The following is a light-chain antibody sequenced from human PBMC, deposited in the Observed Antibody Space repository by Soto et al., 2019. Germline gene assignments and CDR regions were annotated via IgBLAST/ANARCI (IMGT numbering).Light chain of an antibody. CDR2: ANS. CDR1: RSNFGAGYD. V-gene: IGLV1-40*01. J-gene: IGLJ2*01. CDR3: QSYDSGRTV. Sequence: QSVLTQPPSVSGAPGQRVTISCTGSRSNFGAGYDVHWYQQLPGAAPKLLIHANSNRPSGVPDRFSGSKSGTSASLAITGLQAEDEAIYYCQSYDSGRTVFGGGTKLTVL.